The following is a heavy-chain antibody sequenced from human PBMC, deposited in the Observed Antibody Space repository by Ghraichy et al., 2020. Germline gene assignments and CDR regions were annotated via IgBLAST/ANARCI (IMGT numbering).Heavy chain of an antibody. J-gene: IGHJ4*02. CDR2: INPSGGST. CDR3: ARGGGSSGYYYDGGQSY. CDR1: GYTFTSYY. V-gene: IGHV1-46*01. Sequence: ASVKVSCKASGYTFTSYYMHWVRQAPGQGLEWMGIINPSGGSTSYAQKFQGRVTMTRDTSTSTVYMELSSLRSEDTAVYYCARGGGSSGYYYDGGQSYWGQGTFVTCSS. D-gene: IGHD3-22*01.